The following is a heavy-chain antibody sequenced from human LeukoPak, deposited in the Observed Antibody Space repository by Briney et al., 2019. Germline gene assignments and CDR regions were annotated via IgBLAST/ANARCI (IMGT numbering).Heavy chain of an antibody. Sequence: PSETLSPTCTVSGGSIYNYYWSWIRQPPGKGLEWIGYIHYSGSTNYSPSLKSRVTISVDMSKNQFSLKLDSVTAADTAVYYCARKTAPGWFDPWGQGTPVIVSS. CDR2: IHYSGST. D-gene: IGHD6-13*01. CDR3: ARKTAPGWFDP. CDR1: GGSIYNYY. J-gene: IGHJ5*02. V-gene: IGHV4-59*08.